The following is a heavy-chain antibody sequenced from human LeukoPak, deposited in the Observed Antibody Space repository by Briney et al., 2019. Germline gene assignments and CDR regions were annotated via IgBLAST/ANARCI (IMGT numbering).Heavy chain of an antibody. J-gene: IGHJ6*02. CDR1: GFTFSSYA. V-gene: IGHV3-30-3*01. D-gene: IGHD2-15*01. CDR3: ASSWLRLAGPYYYYGMDV. CDR2: ISYDGSNK. Sequence: PGGSLRLSCAASGFTFSSYAMHWVRQAPGKGLEWVAVISYDGSNKYYADSVKGRFTISRDNSKNTLYLQMNSLRAEDTAVYYCASSWLRLAGPYYYYGMDVWGQGTTVTVSS.